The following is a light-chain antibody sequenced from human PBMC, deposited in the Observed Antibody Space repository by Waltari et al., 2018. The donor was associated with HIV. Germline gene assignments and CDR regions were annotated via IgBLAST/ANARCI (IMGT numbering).Light chain of an antibody. J-gene: IGLJ1*01. Sequence: QSALTQPASVSGSPGQSLTISCTATSSDVGGYNSVPWYQQHPGKAPKLMTYDVSNRPSGVSNRFSGSKSGNTASLTISGLQAEDEADYYCSSDTSSSSYVFGTGTKVTVL. V-gene: IGLV2-14*01. CDR1: SSDVGGYNS. CDR3: SSDTSSSSYV. CDR2: DVS.